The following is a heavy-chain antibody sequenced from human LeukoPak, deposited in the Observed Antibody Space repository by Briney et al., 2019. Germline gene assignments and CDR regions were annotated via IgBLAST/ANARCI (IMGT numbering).Heavy chain of an antibody. CDR2: INHSGST. CDR3: ARGLRQVSYIWYYYSSDSKYFDY. Sequence: SETLSLTCAVYGGSFSGYYWSWIRQPPGKGLEWIGEINHSGSTNYNPSLKSRVTISVDTSKNQFSRKLSSVTAADTAVYYCARGLRQVSYIWYYYSSDSKYFDYWGQETLVTVSS. V-gene: IGHV4-34*01. CDR1: GGSFSGYY. J-gene: IGHJ4*02. D-gene: IGHD3-22*01.